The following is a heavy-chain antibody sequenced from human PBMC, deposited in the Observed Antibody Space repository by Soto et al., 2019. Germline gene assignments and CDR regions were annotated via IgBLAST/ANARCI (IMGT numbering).Heavy chain of an antibody. D-gene: IGHD6-19*01. J-gene: IGHJ3*02. CDR2: IYRSGST. Sequence: QVQLQESGPGLVKPSGTLSLTCAVSGGSISSSNWWSWVRQPPGKGLEWIGEIYRSGSTNYNPSLKSRVTISVDKSKNQFSLKLSSVTAADTAVYYCATTDSSGWHGNAFDIWGQGTMVTVSS. CDR3: ATTDSSGWHGNAFDI. V-gene: IGHV4-4*02. CDR1: GGSISSSNW.